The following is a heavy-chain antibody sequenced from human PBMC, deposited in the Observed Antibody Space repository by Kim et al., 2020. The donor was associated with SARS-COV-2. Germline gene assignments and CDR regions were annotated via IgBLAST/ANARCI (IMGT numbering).Heavy chain of an antibody. J-gene: IGHJ3*02. CDR1: GFTFDDYG. CDR3: AREGSSSAFDI. Sequence: GGSLRLSCAASGFTFDDYGMSWVRQAPGKGREWVSSINRNGGSTGYADSVKGRFTISRDNAKNSLYLQMNSLRADDTALYYCAREGSSSAFDIWGQGTIVSVSS. D-gene: IGHD2-15*01. V-gene: IGHV3-20*04. CDR2: INRNGGST.